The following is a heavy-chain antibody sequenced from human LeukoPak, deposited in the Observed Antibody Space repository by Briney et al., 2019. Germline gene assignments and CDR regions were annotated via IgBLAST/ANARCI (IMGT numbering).Heavy chain of an antibody. Sequence: GGSLRLSCAASGFTFSSYDMHWVRQATGKGLEWVSAIGTAGDTCYPGSVKGRFTISRENAKNSLYLQMNSLRAGDTAVYYRARTGRGSGSFDYWGQGTLVTVSS. CDR3: ARTGRGSGSFDY. D-gene: IGHD3-22*01. CDR2: IGTAGDT. V-gene: IGHV3-13*01. CDR1: GFTFSSYD. J-gene: IGHJ4*02.